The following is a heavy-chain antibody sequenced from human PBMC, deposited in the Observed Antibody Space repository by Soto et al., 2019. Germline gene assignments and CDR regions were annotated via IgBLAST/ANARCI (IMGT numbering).Heavy chain of an antibody. J-gene: IGHJ6*02. CDR1: GGTFSSYA. V-gene: IGHV1-69*06. CDR2: IIPIFGAA. CDR3: ARKEPVSRAVTATYYYYGMDV. Sequence: SVKVSCKASGGTFSSYAISWVRQAPGQGLEWMGGIIPIFGAANYAQKFQGRVTITADKSTSTAYMELSSLRSEDTAVYYCARKEPVSRAVTATYYYYGMDVWGQGTTVTVSS. D-gene: IGHD2-21*02.